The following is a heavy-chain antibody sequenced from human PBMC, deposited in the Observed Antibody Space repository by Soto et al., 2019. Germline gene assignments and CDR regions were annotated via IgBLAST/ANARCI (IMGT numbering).Heavy chain of an antibody. D-gene: IGHD3-10*01. CDR2: ISSSSSYT. Sequence: QVQLVESGGGLVKPGGSLRLSCAASGFTFSDYYMSWIRQAPGKGLEWVSYISSSSSYTNYANSVKGRFTISRDNAKNSLYLRMNSLGAEDTAVYYCARDQVRGVSDYWGQGTLVTVSS. J-gene: IGHJ4*02. CDR3: ARDQVRGVSDY. V-gene: IGHV3-11*05. CDR1: GFTFSDYY.